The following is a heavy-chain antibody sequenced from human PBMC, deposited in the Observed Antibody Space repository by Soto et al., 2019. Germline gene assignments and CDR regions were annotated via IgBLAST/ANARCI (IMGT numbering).Heavy chain of an antibody. V-gene: IGHV1-46*01. CDR2: INPSGGST. D-gene: IGHD4-17*01. Sequence: ASVKVACKASGYTFTSYYMHWVRQAPGQGLEWMGIINPSGGSTSYAQKFQGRVTMTRDTSTSTVYMELSSLRSEDTAVYYCARSDYGDYRSADWGQGTLVTVST. J-gene: IGHJ4*02. CDR1: GYTFTSYY. CDR3: ARSDYGDYRSAD.